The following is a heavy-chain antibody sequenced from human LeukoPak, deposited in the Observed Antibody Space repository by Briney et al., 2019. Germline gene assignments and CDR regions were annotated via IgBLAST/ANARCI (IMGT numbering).Heavy chain of an antibody. D-gene: IGHD3-10*01. CDR1: GGSINNYY. J-gene: IGHJ5*02. CDR3: ARLGVRGPFDP. CDR2: ISHSGST. Sequence: SETLSLTCTVPGGSINNYYWSWIRQPPGKGLEWIGYISHSGSTNYSPSLKSRLTISLEMSKNQFSLKLTSVTAADTAVYYCARLGVRGPFDPWGQGTLVSVAS. V-gene: IGHV4-59*08.